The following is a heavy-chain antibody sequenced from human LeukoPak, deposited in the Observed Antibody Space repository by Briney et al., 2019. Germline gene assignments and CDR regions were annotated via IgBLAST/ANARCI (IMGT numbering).Heavy chain of an antibody. CDR3: ARGTFDY. CDR1: GFTFDDYG. V-gene: IGHV3-66*01. J-gene: IGHJ4*02. CDR2: IYSGGST. D-gene: IGHD1-1*01. Sequence: GGSLRLSCAASGFTFDDYGMSWVRQAPGKGLEWVSVIYSGGSTYYADSVKGRFTISRDNSKNTLYLQMNSLRAEDTAVYYCARGTFDYWGQGTLVTVSS.